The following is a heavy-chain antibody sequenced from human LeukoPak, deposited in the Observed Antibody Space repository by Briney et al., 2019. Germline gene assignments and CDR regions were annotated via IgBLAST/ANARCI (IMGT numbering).Heavy chain of an antibody. Sequence: SVKLSSKASGGTFSSYAISWVRQGPGQGLEWMGGIIPIFGTANYAQKFQGRVTITADESTSTAYMELSSLRSEDTAVYYCASYLGYCSGGSCPKEISSFDYWGQGTLVTVSS. V-gene: IGHV1-69*01. CDR3: ASYLGYCSGGSCPKEISSFDY. D-gene: IGHD2-15*01. J-gene: IGHJ4*02. CDR1: GGTFSSYA. CDR2: IIPIFGTA.